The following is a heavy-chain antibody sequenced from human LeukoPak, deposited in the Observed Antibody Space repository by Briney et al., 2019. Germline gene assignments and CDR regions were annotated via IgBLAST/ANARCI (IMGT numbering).Heavy chain of an antibody. CDR2: IYYSGST. J-gene: IGHJ4*02. CDR1: GGSFSGYY. D-gene: IGHD1-26*01. Sequence: SETLSLTCAVYGGSFSGYYWGWIRQPPGKGLEWIGNIYYSGSTYYNASLQSRVTISIDTSKNQFSLRLNSVTAADTAMYFCVKSGGYGLIDYWGQGTLVTVSS. CDR3: VKSGGYGLIDY. V-gene: IGHV4-34*01.